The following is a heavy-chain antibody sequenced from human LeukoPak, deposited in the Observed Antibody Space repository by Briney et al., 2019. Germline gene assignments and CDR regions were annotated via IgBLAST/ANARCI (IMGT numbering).Heavy chain of an antibody. Sequence: GGSLRLSCAASGFTFSSYDMHWVRQATGKGLEWVSAIGTAGDTYYPGSVKGRFTISRENAKNSLYLQMNSLRAGDTAVYYCAKVSWSGAFDIWGQGTMVTVSS. CDR3: AKVSWSGAFDI. D-gene: IGHD2-15*01. J-gene: IGHJ3*02. V-gene: IGHV3-13*01. CDR2: IGTAGDT. CDR1: GFTFSSYD.